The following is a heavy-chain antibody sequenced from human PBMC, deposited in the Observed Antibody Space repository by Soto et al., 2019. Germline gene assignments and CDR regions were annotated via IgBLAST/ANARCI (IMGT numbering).Heavy chain of an antibody. CDR2: ISWNSGSI. CDR3: AKDRGLVLSFYFDY. Sequence: EVQLVESGGGLVQPGRSLRLSCAASGFTFDDYAMHWVLQAPGKGLECVSGISWNSGSIGYADSVKGRFTISRDNAKNSLYLQMNSLRAEDTALYYCAKDRGLVLSFYFDYWGQGTLVTVSS. J-gene: IGHJ4*02. V-gene: IGHV3-9*01. D-gene: IGHD6-19*01. CDR1: GFTFDDYA.